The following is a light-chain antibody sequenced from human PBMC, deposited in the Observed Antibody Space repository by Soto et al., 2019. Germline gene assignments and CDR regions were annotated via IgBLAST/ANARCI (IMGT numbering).Light chain of an antibody. CDR3: QQYYSTPWT. J-gene: IGKJ1*01. CDR2: WAS. Sequence: DIVMTQSPDSLAVSLGERATINCKSSQSVLYSSNNKNNLGWYQQKPGQPPKLLIYWASTRESGVPDRFSGSGSGTDFTLTISRLQAEDVAVYYCQQYYSTPWTFGQGTKVEIK. V-gene: IGKV4-1*01. CDR1: QSVLYSSNNKNN.